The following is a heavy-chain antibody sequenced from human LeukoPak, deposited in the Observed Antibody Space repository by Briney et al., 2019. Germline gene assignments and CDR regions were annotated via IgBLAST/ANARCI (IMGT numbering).Heavy chain of an antibody. CDR3: ASGSGDYGNYYYYMDV. D-gene: IGHD4-17*01. J-gene: IGHJ6*03. V-gene: IGHV1-18*01. CDR2: ISAYNGNT. CDR1: GYTFTGYG. Sequence: ASVKVSCKASGYTFTGYGISWVRQAPGQGLEWMGWISAYNGNTNYAQKLQGRVTMTTDTSTSTAYMELRSLRSDDTAVYYCASGSGDYGNYYYYMDVWGKGTTVTVSS.